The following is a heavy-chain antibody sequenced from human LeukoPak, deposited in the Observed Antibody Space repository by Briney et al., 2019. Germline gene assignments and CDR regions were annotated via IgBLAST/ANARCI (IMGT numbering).Heavy chain of an antibody. V-gene: IGHV4-34*01. CDR3: ARAVAGVDAFDI. D-gene: IGHD6-19*01. CDR1: GGSFSGYY. CDR2: INHSGST. J-gene: IGHJ3*02. Sequence: SETLSLTCAVYGGSFSGYYWSWIRQPQGKGLEWIGEINHSGSTNYDPSLKSRVTISVDTSKNQFSLKLSSVTAADTAVYYCARAVAGVDAFDIWGQGTMVTVSS.